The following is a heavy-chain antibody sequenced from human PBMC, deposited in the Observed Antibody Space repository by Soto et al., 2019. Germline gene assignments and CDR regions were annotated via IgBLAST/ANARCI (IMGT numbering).Heavy chain of an antibody. D-gene: IGHD6-19*01. V-gene: IGHV3-9*01. J-gene: IGHJ6*02. Sequence: EEHLVESGGGLVQPGRSLRLSCAASGFTFGNDAMHWVRQAPGKGLEWFAGISWNSGTIGYADSVKGRFTISRENAKNALYLQMNSLRGEDTAIYYCAKDIVVGDGWYTSFYYYGMDVWGQGTTVTVSS. CDR3: AKDIVVGDGWYTSFYYYGMDV. CDR1: GFTFGNDA. CDR2: ISWNSGTI.